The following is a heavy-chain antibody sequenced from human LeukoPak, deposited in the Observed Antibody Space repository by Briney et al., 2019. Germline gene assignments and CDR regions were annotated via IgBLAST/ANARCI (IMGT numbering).Heavy chain of an antibody. Sequence: ASVKVSCKASGYTFSSYYIHWVRQAPGQGLEWMGLINPSAGSTTYAQKFQGRVTMTRDVSTTTVDMELRSLTSEDTAVYYCAKDHMSRQLLSGSKGLDSWGQGTLVTVSS. CDR1: GYTFSSYY. D-gene: IGHD6-19*01. V-gene: IGHV1-46*01. J-gene: IGHJ4*02. CDR2: INPSAGST. CDR3: AKDHMSRQLLSGSKGLDS.